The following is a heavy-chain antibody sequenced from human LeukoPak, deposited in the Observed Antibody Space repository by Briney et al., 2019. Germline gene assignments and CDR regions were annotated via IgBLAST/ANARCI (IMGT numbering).Heavy chain of an antibody. CDR1: GFTFSDYS. V-gene: IGHV3-48*01. CDR2: IGIDSGNT. CDR3: AKDQRGRRAKDWFDP. J-gene: IGHJ5*02. Sequence: GGSLRLSCAASGFTFSDYSMNWVRQAPGKGLEWISYIGIDSGNTNYADSVKGRFTISGDKAKNSLYLQMNSLRVEDTAVYYCAKDQRGRRAKDWFDPWGQGTLVTVSS.